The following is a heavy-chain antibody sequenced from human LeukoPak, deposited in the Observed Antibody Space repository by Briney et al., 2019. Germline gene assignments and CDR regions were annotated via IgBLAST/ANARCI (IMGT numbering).Heavy chain of an antibody. D-gene: IGHD1-1*01. V-gene: IGHV4-4*07. CDR3: AGGNELTKTSGHYSFDY. CDR2: VSGSGTA. Sequence: SETLSLTCTVSTGSMNTFFWTWVRQPAGKGLEWIGRVSGSGTAYHNPTLGSRVSISLDTSNNQLFLKVFSVTAADTAVYYCAGGNELTKTSGHYSFDYWSQGVLVSVSS. J-gene: IGHJ4*02. CDR1: TGSMNTFF.